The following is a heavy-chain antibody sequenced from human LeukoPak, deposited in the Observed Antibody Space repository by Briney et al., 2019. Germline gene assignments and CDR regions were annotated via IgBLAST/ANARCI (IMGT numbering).Heavy chain of an antibody. V-gene: IGHV3-7*01. D-gene: IGHD6-19*01. CDR1: GFTFSGYW. J-gene: IGHJ4*02. CDR3: ARDRGARTHWQWLRYNY. CDR2: IKQDGSEK. Sequence: GGSLRLSCAASGFTFSGYWMTWGRQAPGKGLEWVANIKQDGSEKYYVDSVKGRFTISRDNAKNPLYLQMNSLRAEDTAVYYCARDRGARTHWQWLRYNYWGQGTLVTVSS.